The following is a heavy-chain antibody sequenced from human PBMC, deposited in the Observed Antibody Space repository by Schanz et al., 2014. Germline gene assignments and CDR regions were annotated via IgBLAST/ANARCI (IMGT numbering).Heavy chain of an antibody. CDR2: INVYNGDT. D-gene: IGHD3-22*01. V-gene: IGHV1-18*04. J-gene: IGHJ4*02. Sequence: QVQLVQSGSEVKKPGASVKVSCKASGYTFPSNEISWVRQAPGQGLEWMGWINVYNGDTKFAKTFQDRVTLTTDTSTSTAYMELRSLRSDDTAVYYCARAGQDYSDSSGYATYYFGNWGQGTLVTVSS. CDR1: GYTFPSNE. CDR3: ARAGQDYSDSSGYATYYFGN.